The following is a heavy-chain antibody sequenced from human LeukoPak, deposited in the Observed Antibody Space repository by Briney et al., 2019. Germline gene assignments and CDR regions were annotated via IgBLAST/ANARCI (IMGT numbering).Heavy chain of an antibody. CDR2: INPSGGST. V-gene: IGHV1-46*01. CDR1: GYTFSSYY. CDR3: ARRNDGYYYMDV. Sequence: ASVKVSCKASGYTFSSYYTHWVRQAPGQGLEWMGIINPSGGSTSYAQKFQGRVTMTTDTSTSTAYMELRSLRSDDTAVYYCARRNDGYYYMDVWGKGTTVTVSS. D-gene: IGHD1-1*01. J-gene: IGHJ6*03.